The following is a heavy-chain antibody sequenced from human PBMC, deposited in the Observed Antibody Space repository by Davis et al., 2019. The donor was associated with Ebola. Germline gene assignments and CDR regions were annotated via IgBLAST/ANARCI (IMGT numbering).Heavy chain of an antibody. J-gene: IGHJ4*02. Sequence: AASVKVSCKTSGGTFTNYAVSWVRQAPGQGLKWMGWISAYNGNTNYAQKLQGRVTMTTDTSTSTAYMELRSLRSDDTAVYYCARDHHIAVAGAPGYWGQGTLVTVSS. CDR1: GGTFTNYA. V-gene: IGHV1-18*01. CDR2: ISAYNGNT. CDR3: ARDHHIAVAGAPGY. D-gene: IGHD6-19*01.